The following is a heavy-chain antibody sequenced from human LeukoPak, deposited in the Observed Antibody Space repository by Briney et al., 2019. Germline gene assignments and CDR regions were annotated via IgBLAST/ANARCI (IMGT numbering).Heavy chain of an antibody. J-gene: IGHJ4*02. CDR1: GFTFSSYA. D-gene: IGHD6-19*01. CDR2: ISYDGSNK. V-gene: IGHV3-30*04. CDR3: ARGDSSGWLSRTVDY. Sequence: GGSLRLSCAASGFTFSSYAMHWARQAPGKGLEWVAVISYDGSNKYYADSVKGRFTISRDNSKNTLYLQMNSLRAEDTAVYYCARGDSSGWLSRTVDYWGQGTLVTVSS.